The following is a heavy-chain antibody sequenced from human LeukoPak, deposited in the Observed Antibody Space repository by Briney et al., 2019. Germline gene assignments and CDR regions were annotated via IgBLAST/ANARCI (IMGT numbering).Heavy chain of an antibody. V-gene: IGHV3-30*18. CDR3: AKEWAPAGTALVHAFDI. D-gene: IGHD6-19*01. Sequence: GGSLRLSCAASGFTFSSYGMYWVRQAPGKGLEWVAVISYDGSNKYYADSVKGRFTISRDNSKNTLYLQMNSLRAEDTAVYYCAKEWAPAGTALVHAFDIWGQGTMVTVSS. CDR2: ISYDGSNK. CDR1: GFTFSSYG. J-gene: IGHJ3*02.